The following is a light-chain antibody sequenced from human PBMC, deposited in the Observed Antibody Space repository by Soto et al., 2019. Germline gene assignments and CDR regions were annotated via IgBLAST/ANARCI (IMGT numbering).Light chain of an antibody. V-gene: IGLV1-47*01. CDR3: SAWDDSLSVYV. CDR1: SSNIGSDF. J-gene: IGLJ1*01. CDR2: HNY. Sequence: QSALTQPPSASGTPGQRVTISCSGSSSNIGSDFVYWYQQLPGTAPKLLIYHNYQRPSGVPDRFSGSKSGTSGSLAISDLRSEDEGDYYCSAWDDSLSVYVFAAGTKVTVL.